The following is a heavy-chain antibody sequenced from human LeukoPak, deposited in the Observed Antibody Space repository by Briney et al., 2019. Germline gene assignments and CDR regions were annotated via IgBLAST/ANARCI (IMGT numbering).Heavy chain of an antibody. V-gene: IGHV3-21*01. J-gene: IGHJ5*02. D-gene: IGHD4-17*01. Sequence: PGGSLRLSCAASGFTFSAYSMNWVRQAPGKGREWISSISSSSTYIYYADSVKGRFTISRDNSKNSLYLQMSSLRAEDTAVYYCARVTRSPFGWFDPWGQGTLVTVSS. CDR3: ARVTRSPFGWFDP. CDR1: GFTFSAYS. CDR2: ISSSSTYI.